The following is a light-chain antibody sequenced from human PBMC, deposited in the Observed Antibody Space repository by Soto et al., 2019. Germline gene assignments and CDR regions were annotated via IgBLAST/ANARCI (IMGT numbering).Light chain of an antibody. CDR2: QDS. CDR3: QAWDSSTYVV. Sequence: SSELTQPPSVSVSPGQTASITCSGDKLGDKYACWYQQKPGQSPVLVIYQDSKRPSGIPERFSGSNSGNTATLTISGIQAMDEADYYCQAWDSSTYVVFGGGTKVTVL. J-gene: IGLJ2*01. CDR1: KLGDKY. V-gene: IGLV3-1*01.